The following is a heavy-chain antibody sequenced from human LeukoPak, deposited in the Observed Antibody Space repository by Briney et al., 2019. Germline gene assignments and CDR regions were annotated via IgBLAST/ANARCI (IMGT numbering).Heavy chain of an antibody. CDR2: IKQDGSEK. CDR1: GFTFSSYW. Sequence: GGSLRLSCAASGFTFSSYWMTWVRQAPGKGLEWVANIKQDGSEKYYVDSVKGRFTISRDNPKNSLYLQMNSLRAVDTAVYYCARVTSGYCSGDDCWGTFDIWGQGTMVTVSS. V-gene: IGHV3-7*03. J-gene: IGHJ3*02. CDR3: ARVTSGYCSGDDCWGTFDI. D-gene: IGHD2-15*01.